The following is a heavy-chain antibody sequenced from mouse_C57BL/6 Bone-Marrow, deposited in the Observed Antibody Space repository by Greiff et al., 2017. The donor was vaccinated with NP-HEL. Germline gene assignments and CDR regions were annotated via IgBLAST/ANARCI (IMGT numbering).Heavy chain of an antibody. J-gene: IGHJ4*01. Sequence: QVQLKQPGAELVKPGASVKVSCKASGYTFTSYWMHWVKQRPGQGLEWIGRIHPSDSDTNYTQKFKGKATLTVDKSSSTAYMQLSSLTSEDSAVYYCAMAGVYYSNFLYYAMDYWGQGTSVTVSS. V-gene: IGHV1-74*01. CDR3: AMAGVYYSNFLYYAMDY. CDR2: IHPSDSDT. CDR1: GYTFTSYW. D-gene: IGHD2-5*01.